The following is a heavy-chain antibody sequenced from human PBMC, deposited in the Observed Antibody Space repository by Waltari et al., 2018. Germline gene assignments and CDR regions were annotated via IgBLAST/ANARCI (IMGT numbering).Heavy chain of an antibody. V-gene: IGHV1-8*01. CDR1: GSTFTNDD. D-gene: IGHD3-16*01. CDR2: MNPARENT. J-gene: IGHJ5*02. Sequence: QVQLVQSGAEVKEPGASVRVSCKSYGSTFTNDDINWVRQANGQGLEWMGWMNPARENTGYEQKFQGRGIMTRDTSLTTAYMELSSLRFDDTAIYYCATARVERRRGSWFDPWGQGTLVTVSS. CDR3: ATARVERRRGSWFDP.